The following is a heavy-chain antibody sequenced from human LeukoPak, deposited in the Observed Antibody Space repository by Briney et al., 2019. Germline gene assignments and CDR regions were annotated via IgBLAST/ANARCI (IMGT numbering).Heavy chain of an antibody. D-gene: IGHD1-7*01. J-gene: IGHJ4*02. CDR1: GGSISSYY. Sequence: SETLSLTCSVSGGSISSYYWSWIRQPPGKGLEWNGYIYYSGSTNYNPSLKSRVTISVDTSKNQFSLKLSSVTAADTAVYYCARDLAGTTGFDYWGQGTLVTVSS. CDR2: IYYSGST. V-gene: IGHV4-59*01. CDR3: ARDLAGTTGFDY.